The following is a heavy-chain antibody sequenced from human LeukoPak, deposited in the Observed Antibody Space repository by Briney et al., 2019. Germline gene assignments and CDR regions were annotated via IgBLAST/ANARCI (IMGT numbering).Heavy chain of an antibody. J-gene: IGHJ4*02. CDR2: ISYDGSNK. CDR3: ASTPPGPDY. D-gene: IGHD1-14*01. V-gene: IGHV3-30-3*01. CDR1: GFTFSSYA. Sequence: GGSLRLSCAASGFTFSSYAMHWVRQAPGKGLEWVAVISYDGSNKYYADSVKGRFTISRDNSKNTLYLQMNSLRAEDTAVYYCASTPPGPDYWGQGTLVTVSS.